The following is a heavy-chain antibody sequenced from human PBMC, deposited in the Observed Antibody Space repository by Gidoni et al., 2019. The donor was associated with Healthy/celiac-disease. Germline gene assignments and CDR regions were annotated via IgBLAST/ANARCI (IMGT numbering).Heavy chain of an antibody. D-gene: IGHD4-17*01. V-gene: IGHV3-7*05. J-gene: IGHJ4*02. CDR3: ARDPSYGGETYSSVLPVGY. CDR2: IKQDGSEK. Sequence: EVQLVESGGGLVQPGGSLRLSCAASGFTFSSYGMSWVRQAPGKGLEWVANIKQDGSEKYYVDSVKGRFTISRDNAKNSLYLQMNSLRAEDTAVYYCARDPSYGGETYSSVLPVGYWGQGTLVTVSS. CDR1: GFTFSSYG.